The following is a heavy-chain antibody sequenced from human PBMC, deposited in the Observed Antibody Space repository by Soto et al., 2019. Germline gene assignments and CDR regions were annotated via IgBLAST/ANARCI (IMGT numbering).Heavy chain of an antibody. CDR3: ARGVVGATAPDY. Sequence: SETLSLTCTVSGGSINSNTYYWGWLRQPPGKGLEWIGSIYYSGSTYYNPSLKSRITISVDTSKNQFSLRLSSLTAADAAVYVCARGVVGATAPDYWGQGTLVTVSS. CDR1: GGSINSNTYY. V-gene: IGHV4-39*01. CDR2: IYYSGST. D-gene: IGHD1-26*01. J-gene: IGHJ4*02.